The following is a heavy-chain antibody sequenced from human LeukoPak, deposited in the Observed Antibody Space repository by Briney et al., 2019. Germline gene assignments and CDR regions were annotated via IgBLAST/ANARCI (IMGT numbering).Heavy chain of an antibody. J-gene: IGHJ4*02. CDR3: ARDTTRITMIVVVITGSHNYFDY. D-gene: IGHD3-22*01. V-gene: IGHV1-46*01. CDR1: GYTFTGYY. CDR2: INPSGGST. Sequence: ASVKVSCKASGYTFTGYYMHWVRQAPGQGLEWMGIINPSGGSTSYAQKFQGRVTMTRDTSTSTVYMELSSLRSEDTAVYYCARDTTRITMIVVVITGSHNYFDYWGQGTLITVSS.